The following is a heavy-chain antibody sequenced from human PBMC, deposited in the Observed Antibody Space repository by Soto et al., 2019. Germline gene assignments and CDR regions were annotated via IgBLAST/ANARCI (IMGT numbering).Heavy chain of an antibody. CDR3: AKRGRYGEYVGYYYTAMDV. Sequence: QVQLVESGGGVVQPGRSLRLSCGASGFTFSNYGMHWVRQAPGKGLEWVAAIAYDGSNKYYADSVKGRFTISRDNSKHTLYRQTISLRTNATEVYYWAKRGRYGEYVGYYYTAMDVWGQGTTVTVSS. D-gene: IGHD4-17*01. V-gene: IGHV3-30*18. CDR2: IAYDGSNK. J-gene: IGHJ6*02. CDR1: GFTFSNYG.